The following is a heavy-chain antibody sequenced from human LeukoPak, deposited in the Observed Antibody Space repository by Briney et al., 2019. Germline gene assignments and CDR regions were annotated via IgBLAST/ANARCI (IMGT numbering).Heavy chain of an antibody. D-gene: IGHD3-10*02. J-gene: IGHJ6*04. CDR3: AELGITMIGGV. CDR1: GFTFSSYW. V-gene: IGHV3-48*04. Sequence: GGSLRLSCTASGFTFSSYWMHWVRQAPGKGLEWVSYISSSGSTIYYADSVKGRFTISRDNAKNSLYLQMNSLRAEDTAVYYCAELGITMIGGVWGKGTTVTISS. CDR2: ISSSGSTI.